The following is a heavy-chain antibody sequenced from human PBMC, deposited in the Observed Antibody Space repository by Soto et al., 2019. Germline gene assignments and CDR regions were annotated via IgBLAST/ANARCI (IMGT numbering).Heavy chain of an antibody. V-gene: IGHV3-23*01. CDR2: IGGGGVST. CDR1: GFTFRSYA. Sequence: EVQLLESGGGLVEPGGSLRLSCAASGFTFRSYAMTWVRQAPGKGLEWVSYIGGGGVSTYYADSVKGRFTSSRDDSKNTLYLQMNSLRAEDTALYYCAKIVGGGSHHDAFDIWGQGTMVTVSS. D-gene: IGHD2-15*01. J-gene: IGHJ3*02. CDR3: AKIVGGGSHHDAFDI.